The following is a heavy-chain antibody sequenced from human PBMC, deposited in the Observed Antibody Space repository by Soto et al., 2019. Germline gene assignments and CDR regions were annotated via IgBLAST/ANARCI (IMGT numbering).Heavy chain of an antibody. D-gene: IGHD2-15*01. CDR3: AVRSGGKLGY. CDR1: GGSINSGAYY. V-gene: IGHV4-31*03. J-gene: IGHJ4*02. CDR2: IYYSGSA. Sequence: PSETLSLTCTVSGGSINSGAYYWSWIRQHPGEGLEWIGFIYYSGSANYNPSLKSRVTMSVDASKNEFSLRMTSVTAADTAIYYCAVRSGGKLGYWGQGTPVTVSS.